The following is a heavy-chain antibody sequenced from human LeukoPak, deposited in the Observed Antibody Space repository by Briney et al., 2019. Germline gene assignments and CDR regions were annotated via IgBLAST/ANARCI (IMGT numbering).Heavy chain of an antibody. J-gene: IGHJ3*02. V-gene: IGHV3-21*01. CDR3: ASQDYGDYGDAFDI. Sequence: GSLRLSCAASGFTFSSYSMNWVRQAPGKGLEWVSSISSSSSYIYYADSVKGRFTISRDNAKNSLYLQMNSLRAEDTAVYYCASQDYGDYGDAFDIWGQGTMVTVSS. D-gene: IGHD4-17*01. CDR2: ISSSSSYI. CDR1: GFTFSSYS.